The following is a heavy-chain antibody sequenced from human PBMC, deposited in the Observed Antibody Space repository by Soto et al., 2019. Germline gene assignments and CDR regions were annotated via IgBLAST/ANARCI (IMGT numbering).Heavy chain of an antibody. V-gene: IGHV3-48*02. CDR2: ISSSSSTI. D-gene: IGHD3-22*01. J-gene: IGHJ4*02. CDR1: GFTFSSYS. CDR3: ARGLMDGITMIVGVMDY. Sequence: EVQLVESGGGLVQPGGSLRLSCAASGFTFSSYSMNWVRQAPGKGLEWVSYISSSSSTIYYADSVKGRFTISRYNAKNSRYLQMNRLRDEDTAVYYCARGLMDGITMIVGVMDYWCQGSLVTVSS.